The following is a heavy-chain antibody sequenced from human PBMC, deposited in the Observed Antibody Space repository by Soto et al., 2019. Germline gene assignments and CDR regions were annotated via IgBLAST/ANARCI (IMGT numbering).Heavy chain of an antibody. CDR1: GFTFSAYN. J-gene: IGHJ4*02. CDR3: AGNGH. V-gene: IGHV3-48*02. D-gene: IGHD2-8*01. CDR2: ISSSGSTV. Sequence: EVQLVESGRGLVQPGGSLRLSCAASGFTFSAYNMNWVRQAPGKGLEWVSWISSSGSTVYYADSAKGRFTVSRENAKNSLYLQMNSLRDEDTAVYYCAGNGHWGQGTLVTVSS.